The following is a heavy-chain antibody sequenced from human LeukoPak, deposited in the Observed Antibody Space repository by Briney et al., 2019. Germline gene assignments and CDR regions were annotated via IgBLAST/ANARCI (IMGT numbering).Heavy chain of an antibody. D-gene: IGHD3-22*01. CDR3: ARGGRPRTNYYDSSGYPNY. CDR2: INPNSGGT. J-gene: IGHJ4*02. V-gene: IGHV1-2*02. Sequence: ASVKVSCKASGYTFTGYYMHWVRQAPGQGLEWMGWINPNSGGTNYAQKFQGRVTMTRDTSISTAYMELSRLRSDDTAVYYCARGGRPRTNYYDSSGYPNYWGQGTLVTVSS. CDR1: GYTFTGYY.